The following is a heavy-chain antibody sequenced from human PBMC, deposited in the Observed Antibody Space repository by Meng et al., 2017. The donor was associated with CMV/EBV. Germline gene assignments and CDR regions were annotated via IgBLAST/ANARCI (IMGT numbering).Heavy chain of an antibody. J-gene: IGHJ4*02. CDR1: GGTFSSYA. D-gene: IGHD2-2*02. Sequence: ASVKVSCKASGGTFSSYAISWVRQAPGKGLEWMGGFDPEDGETIYAQKFQGRVTMTEDTSTDTAYMELSSLRSEDTAVYYCATARVDCSSTSCYTYYFDYWGQGTLVTVSS. V-gene: IGHV1-24*01. CDR3: ATARVDCSSTSCYTYYFDY. CDR2: FDPEDGET.